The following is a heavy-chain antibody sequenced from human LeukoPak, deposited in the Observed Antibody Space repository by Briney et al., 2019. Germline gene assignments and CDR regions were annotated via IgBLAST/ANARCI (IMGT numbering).Heavy chain of an antibody. V-gene: IGHV4-38-2*02. CDR3: ARDRGYFDWLGLLDP. CDR2: IYHSGST. D-gene: IGHD3-9*01. Sequence: SETLSLTCTVSGYSISSGYYWGWIRQPPGKGLEWIGSIYHSGSTYYNPSLKSRVTISVDTSKNQFSLKLSSVTAADTAVYYCARDRGYFDWLGLLDPWGQGTLVTVSS. CDR1: GYSISSGYY. J-gene: IGHJ5*02.